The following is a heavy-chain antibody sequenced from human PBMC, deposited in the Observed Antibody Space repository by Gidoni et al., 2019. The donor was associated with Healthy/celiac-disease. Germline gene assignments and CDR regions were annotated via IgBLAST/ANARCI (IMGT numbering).Heavy chain of an antibody. Sequence: QVQLQESGPGLVKPSQTLSLTCTVSGGPLSSGGYYWSWIRQPPGKGLEWIGYIYYSGSPYYNPSLKSRVTISVDTSKNQFSLKLSSVTAADTAVYYCASTAIHHYYFDYWGQGTLVTVSS. CDR2: IYYSGSP. J-gene: IGHJ4*02. D-gene: IGHD5-18*01. V-gene: IGHV4-31*03. CDR3: ASTAIHHYYFDY. CDR1: GGPLSSGGYY.